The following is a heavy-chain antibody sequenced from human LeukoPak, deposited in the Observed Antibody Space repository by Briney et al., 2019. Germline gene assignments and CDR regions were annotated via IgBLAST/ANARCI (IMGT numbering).Heavy chain of an antibody. CDR2: IYYSGST. V-gene: IGHV4-30-4*01. Sequence: SETLSLTCTVSGASISSGDYYWSWIRQAPGKGLEWIGYIYYSGSTSYNPSLKSRVIISVDTSKNQFSLKLASVTAADTAVYYCVRGPNYVWGSYRYFDYWGQGTLVTVSS. D-gene: IGHD3-16*02. CDR1: GASISSGDYY. J-gene: IGHJ4*02. CDR3: VRGPNYVWGSYRYFDY.